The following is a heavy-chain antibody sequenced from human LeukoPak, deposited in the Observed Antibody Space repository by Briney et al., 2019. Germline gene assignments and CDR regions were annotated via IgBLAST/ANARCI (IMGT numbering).Heavy chain of an antibody. CDR3: ARTTITVLRFDY. J-gene: IGHJ4*02. D-gene: IGHD2-15*01. CDR2: IYYSGST. CDR1: GGSISSYY. V-gene: IGHV4-59*08. Sequence: SETLSLTCTVSGGSISSYYWSWVRQPPGKGLEWIGYIYYSGSTNYNPSLKSRVTISVDTSKNQFSLKLSSVTAADTAVYYCARTTITVLRFDYWGQGTLVTVSS.